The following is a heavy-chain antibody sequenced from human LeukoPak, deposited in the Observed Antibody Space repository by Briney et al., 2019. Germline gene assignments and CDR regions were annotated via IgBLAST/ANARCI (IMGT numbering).Heavy chain of an antibody. Sequence: SEILSLTCTVSGGSISSSSYYWGWIRQPPGKALEWIGNIFYSGSTYYSPSLKSRVTISLDTSRNQFSLKLRSVTAADTAVYYCARDPNYDFWTGYSDYWGQGTLVTVSS. CDR2: IFYSGST. D-gene: IGHD3-3*01. CDR1: GGSISSSSYY. J-gene: IGHJ4*02. V-gene: IGHV4-39*07. CDR3: ARDPNYDFWTGYSDY.